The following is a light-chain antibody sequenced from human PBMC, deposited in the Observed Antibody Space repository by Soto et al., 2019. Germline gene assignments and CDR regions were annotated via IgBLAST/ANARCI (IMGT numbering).Light chain of an antibody. J-gene: IGLJ2*01. V-gene: IGLV2-14*01. CDR1: SSDVGGYNS. CDR2: EVN. CDR3: SSYAGSNVV. Sequence: QSALTQPASGSGSPGQSITVSCTGTSSDVGGYNSVSWYQQHPGKTPKLMIFEVNNRPSGVSNRFSGSKSGNTASLTVSGLQADDEADYYCSSYAGSNVVFGGGTKLTVL.